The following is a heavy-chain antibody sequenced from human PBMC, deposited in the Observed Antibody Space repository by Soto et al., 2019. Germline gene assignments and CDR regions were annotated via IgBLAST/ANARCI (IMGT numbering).Heavy chain of an antibody. J-gene: IGHJ4*02. CDR3: AKGSAWGDSSGYYYAFDY. Sequence: GGSLRLSCAASGFTFSSYAMSWVRQAPGKGLEWVSAISGSGGSTYYADSVKGRFTISRDNSKNTLYLQMNSLRAEDTAVYYCAKGSAWGDSSGYYYAFDYWGQGTLVTVSS. V-gene: IGHV3-23*01. CDR2: ISGSGGST. CDR1: GFTFSSYA. D-gene: IGHD3-22*01.